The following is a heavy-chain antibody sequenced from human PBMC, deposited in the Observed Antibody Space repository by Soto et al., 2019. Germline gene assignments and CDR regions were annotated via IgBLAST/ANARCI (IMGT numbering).Heavy chain of an antibody. V-gene: IGHV4-59*01. D-gene: IGHD6-13*01. CDR2: CSSTGST. J-gene: IGHJ4*02. CDR1: GASITYYY. Sequence: QVQLQESGPGLVKPSETLSLTCAVSGASITYYYCNWIRQPPGRGLEWIVACSSTGSTVYNPSLRSRLTISSDTSKNQFSLTLSSVTAAATAVYYCARGGGSPYHNHEFDFWGQETLVTVSS. CDR3: ARGGGSPYHNHEFDF.